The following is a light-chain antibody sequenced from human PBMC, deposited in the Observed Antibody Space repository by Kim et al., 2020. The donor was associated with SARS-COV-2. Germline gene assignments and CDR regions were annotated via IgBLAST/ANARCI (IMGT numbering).Light chain of an antibody. CDR1: SSDVGGYNY. J-gene: IGLJ2*01. CDR2: DVS. CDR3: SSYTSSVRV. Sequence: PGQSRTIACTGTSSDVGGYNYVSWYQQHPGKAPKLMIYDVSNRPSGVSNRFSGSKSGNTASLTISGLQAEDEADYYCSSYTSSVRVFGGGTQLTVL. V-gene: IGLV2-14*03.